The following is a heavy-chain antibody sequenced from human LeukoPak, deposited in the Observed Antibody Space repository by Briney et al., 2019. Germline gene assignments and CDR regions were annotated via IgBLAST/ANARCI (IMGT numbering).Heavy chain of an antibody. CDR3: ASGYSYGNDAFDI. V-gene: IGHV3-30*02. J-gene: IGHJ3*02. CDR2: IRYDGSNK. CDR1: GFTFSSYG. Sequence: GGSLRLSCAASGFTFSSYGMHWVRQAPGKGLEWGAFIRYDGSNKYYADSVKGRFTISRDNSKNTLYLQMNSLRAEDTAVYYCASGYSYGNDAFDIWGQGTMVTVSS. D-gene: IGHD5-18*01.